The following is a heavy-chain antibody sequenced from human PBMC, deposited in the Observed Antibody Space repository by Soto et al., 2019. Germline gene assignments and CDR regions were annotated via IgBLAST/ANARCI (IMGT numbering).Heavy chain of an antibody. Sequence: GGSLRLSCAASGFSFGGYGMHWVRQAPGKGLEWVAVIRYDGSNEYYADSAKGRFTISRDNSKNTLYLQMNSLRAEDTAVYYCAKDEGLVVVVLTHWGQGTLVTVSS. CDR2: IRYDGSNE. V-gene: IGHV3-30*02. D-gene: IGHD3-22*01. CDR3: AKDEGLVVVVLTH. J-gene: IGHJ4*02. CDR1: GFSFGGYG.